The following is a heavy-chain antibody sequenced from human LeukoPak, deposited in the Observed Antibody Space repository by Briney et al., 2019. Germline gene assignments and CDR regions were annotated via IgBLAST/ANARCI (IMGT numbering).Heavy chain of an antibody. J-gene: IGHJ4*02. D-gene: IGHD5-18*01. CDR2: INQDGSEK. CDR3: ARDTAGFDY. Sequence: GGSLRLSCAASRFTFSTYWMAWVRQAPEKGLEGVANINQDGSEKYYVDSVKGRFTISRDNAKNSLYLQMSSLRAEDTAMYYCARDTAGFDYWGQGTLVTVSS. CDR1: RFTFSTYW. V-gene: IGHV3-7*01.